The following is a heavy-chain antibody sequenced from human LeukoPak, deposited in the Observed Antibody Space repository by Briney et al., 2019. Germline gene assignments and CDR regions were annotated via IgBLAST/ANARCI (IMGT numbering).Heavy chain of an antibody. CDR2: IKQDGSEK. CDR1: GFDFSHYG. J-gene: IGHJ1*01. CDR3: ARESTYYYDSSGYYGEH. V-gene: IGHV3-7*01. D-gene: IGHD3-22*01. Sequence: GGSLRLSCAASGFDFSHYGMSWVRQAPGKGLEWVANIKQDGSEKYYVDSVKGRFTISRDNAKNSLYLQMNSLRAEDTAVYYCARESTYYYDSSGYYGEHWGQGTLVTVSS.